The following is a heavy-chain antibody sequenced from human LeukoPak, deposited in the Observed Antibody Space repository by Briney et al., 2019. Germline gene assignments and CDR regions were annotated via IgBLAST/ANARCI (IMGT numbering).Heavy chain of an antibody. CDR3: ARDLRYFDWLPNRYYYGMDV. V-gene: IGHV3-53*01. CDR1: GFTVSSNY. D-gene: IGHD3-9*01. Sequence: GGSLRLSCAASGFTVSSNYMSWVRQAPGKGLEWVSVISSGISTYYADSVKGRFTISRDNSKNTLYLQMNSLRAEDTAVYYCARDLRYFDWLPNRYYYGMDVWGQGTTVTVSS. CDR2: ISSGIST. J-gene: IGHJ6*02.